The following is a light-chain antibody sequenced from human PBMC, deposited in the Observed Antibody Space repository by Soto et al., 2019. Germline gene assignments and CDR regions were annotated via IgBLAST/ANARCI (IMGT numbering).Light chain of an antibody. CDR2: DVS. CDR3: SSYTRGTILVL. CDR1: SSDIGYYNY. J-gene: IGLJ3*02. Sequence: QSALTQPASVSGSPGQSITISCTGTSSDIGYYNYVSWYQQHPGEAPKLMIYDVSNRPSGVSNRFSGSKSGNTASLTISGLQAEDEADYYCSSYTRGTILVLFGGGTKVTVL. V-gene: IGLV2-14*03.